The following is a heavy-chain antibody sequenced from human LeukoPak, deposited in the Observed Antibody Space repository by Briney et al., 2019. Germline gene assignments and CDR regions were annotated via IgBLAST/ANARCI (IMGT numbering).Heavy chain of an antibody. CDR1: GYTFTGYY. CDR3: ARTGINYYYYYYMDV. J-gene: IGHJ6*03. D-gene: IGHD1-14*01. CDR2: INPNSGGT. V-gene: IGHV1-2*02. Sequence: ASVKVSCKASGYTFTGYYMHWVRQAPGQGLEWMGWINPNSGGTNYAQKFQGRVTMTRDTSISTAYMELSRLRSDDTAVYYCARTGINYYYYYYMDVWGKGTTVTVSS.